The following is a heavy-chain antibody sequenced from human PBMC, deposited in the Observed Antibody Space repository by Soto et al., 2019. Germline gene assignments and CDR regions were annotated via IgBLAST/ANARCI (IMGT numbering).Heavy chain of an antibody. CDR3: AISRPSSSSAPDY. CDR2: IIPIFGTA. J-gene: IGHJ4*02. V-gene: IGHV1-69*06. D-gene: IGHD6-6*01. CDR1: GGTFSSYA. Sequence: ASVKVSCKASGGTFSSYAISWVRQAPGQGLEWMGGIIPIFGTANYAQKFQGRVTITADKSTSTAYMGLSSLRSEDTAVYYCAISRPSSSSAPDYWGQGTLVTVSS.